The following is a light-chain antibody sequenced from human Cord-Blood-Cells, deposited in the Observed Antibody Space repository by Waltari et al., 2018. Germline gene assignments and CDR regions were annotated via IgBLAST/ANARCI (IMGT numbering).Light chain of an antibody. Sequence: SYELTQPPSVSVSPGQTARITCSGDALPKQSAYWYQQKPGQAPVLVIYKDRERPSGIPERCSGSSSVTTVTLTISGVQAEDEADYYCQSADSSGTYYVFGTGTKVTVL. CDR3: QSADSSGTYYV. V-gene: IGLV3-25*03. CDR2: KDR. CDR1: ALPKQS. J-gene: IGLJ1*01.